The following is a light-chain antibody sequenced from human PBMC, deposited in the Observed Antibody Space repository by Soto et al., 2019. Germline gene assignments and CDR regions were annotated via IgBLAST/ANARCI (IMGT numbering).Light chain of an antibody. CDR1: SGYSNYK. V-gene: IGLV9-49*01. J-gene: IGLJ2*01. Sequence: QSVLTQPPSASASLGVSVTLTCTLSSGYSNYKVDWYQQRPGKGPRFVMRVGTGGIVGSKGDGIPDRFSVLGSGLNRYLTIKNIQEEDESDYHCGADHGSGSNFVVVFGGGTQLTVL. CDR3: GADHGSGSNFVVV. CDR2: VGTGGIVG.